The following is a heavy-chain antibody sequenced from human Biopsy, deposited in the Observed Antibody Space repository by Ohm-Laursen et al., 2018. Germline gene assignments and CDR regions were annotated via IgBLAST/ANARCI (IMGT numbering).Heavy chain of an antibody. J-gene: IGHJ2*01. CDR1: GDSISSYY. CDR2: VYYTGST. V-gene: IGHV4-59*01. Sequence: GTLSLTCIVSGDSISSYYWSWIRQPPGKGLQWIGYVYYTGSTDYNPSLQSRVTISVDTSRNHFSLRLRSVTPADTAIYYCARDRGYYSDRTVPGYFDLWGRGTLVTVSS. CDR3: ARDRGYYSDRTVPGYFDL. D-gene: IGHD3-22*01.